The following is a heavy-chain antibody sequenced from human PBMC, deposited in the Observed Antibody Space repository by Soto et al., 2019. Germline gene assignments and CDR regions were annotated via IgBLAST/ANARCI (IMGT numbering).Heavy chain of an antibody. D-gene: IGHD4-4*01. V-gene: IGHV3-23*01. Sequence: EVQLLESGGGLVQPGGSLRLSCAASGFTFSSYVMSWVRQAPGKGLEWVSAISGSGGSTYYADSVKGRFTISRDNSKNTLYLQMNSLRAEDTAVYYCAKGNHDYTGEDYWGQGTLVTVSS. CDR2: ISGSGGST. CDR3: AKGNHDYTGEDY. J-gene: IGHJ4*02. CDR1: GFTFSSYV.